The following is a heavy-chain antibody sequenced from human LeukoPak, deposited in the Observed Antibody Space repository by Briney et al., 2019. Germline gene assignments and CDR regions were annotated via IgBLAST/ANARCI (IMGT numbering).Heavy chain of an antibody. D-gene: IGHD4-17*01. J-gene: IGHJ4*02. CDR3: ARGFTHDYGDYFDY. V-gene: IGHV3-66*01. CDR2: IYSDSGGST. CDR1: GFTFSNNY. Sequence: PGGSPRLSCAASGFTFSNNYMSWVRQAPGKGLEWVSVIYSDSGGSTYYADSVKGRFTISRDTSKNTLSLHMNSLRAEDTAVYYCARGFTHDYGDYFDYWGQGTLVTVSS.